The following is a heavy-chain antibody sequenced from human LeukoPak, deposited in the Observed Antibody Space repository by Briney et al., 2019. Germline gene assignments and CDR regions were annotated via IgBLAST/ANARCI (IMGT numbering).Heavy chain of an antibody. CDR3: ARVRIAAIPFELGTDTDVDY. J-gene: IGHJ4*02. V-gene: IGHV1-8*01. D-gene: IGHD2-15*01. CDR2: MNPNSGNT. Sequence: ASVKVSCKASGYTFTSYDINWVRQATGQGLEWMGWMNPNSGNTGYAQKFQGRVTMTRNTSISTAYMELSSLRSEDTAVYYCARVRIAAIPFELGTDTDVDYSGQGTLVTVSS. CDR1: GYTFTSYD.